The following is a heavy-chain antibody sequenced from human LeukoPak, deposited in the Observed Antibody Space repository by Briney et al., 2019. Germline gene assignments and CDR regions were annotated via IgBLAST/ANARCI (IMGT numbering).Heavy chain of an antibody. J-gene: IGHJ6*02. CDR3: ARGAPHCSKTSCYSYYYGMDV. V-gene: IGHV3-64*01. CDR2: ISTNEITT. Sequence: GGSLRLSCAAAGFTFSSSAMHWVRQAPGKGLEYVSTISTNEITTYYANSVKGRFTISRDNSKNTLYLQMGSLRAEDMAVYYCARGAPHCSKTSCYSYYYGMDVWGQGTTVTVSS. CDR1: GFTFSSSA. D-gene: IGHD2-2*01.